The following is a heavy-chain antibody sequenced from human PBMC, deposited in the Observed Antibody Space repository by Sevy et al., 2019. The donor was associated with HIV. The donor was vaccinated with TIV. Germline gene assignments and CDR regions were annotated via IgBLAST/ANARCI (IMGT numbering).Heavy chain of an antibody. J-gene: IGHJ3*02. Sequence: GGSLRLSCAASGLTVSSSDKSWVRQAPGKGLECVSVIYSGGRTYYADSVKGRFTISRDNSKDTLYLQMNSLKADDTAVYYCARDLIRNAFDIWGQGTMVTVSS. CDR3: ARDLIRNAFDI. CDR1: GLTVSSSD. D-gene: IGHD3-16*01. CDR2: IYSGGRT. V-gene: IGHV3-66*01.